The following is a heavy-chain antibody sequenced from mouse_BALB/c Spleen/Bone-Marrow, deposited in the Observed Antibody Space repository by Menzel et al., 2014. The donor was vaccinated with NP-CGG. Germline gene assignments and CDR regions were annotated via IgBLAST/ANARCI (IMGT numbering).Heavy chain of an antibody. J-gene: IGHJ4*01. CDR3: AHRYDVAMDY. CDR2: INPDSSTI. V-gene: IGHV4-1*02. Sequence: DVMLVESGGGLVQPGGSLKLSCAASGFDFSRYWTSWVRQAPGKGLEWIGEINPDSSTINYTPSLKDKFIISRDNAKNTLYLQMSKVRSEDTALYYCAHRYDVAMDYWGQGTSVTVSS. CDR1: GFDFSRYW. D-gene: IGHD2-14*01.